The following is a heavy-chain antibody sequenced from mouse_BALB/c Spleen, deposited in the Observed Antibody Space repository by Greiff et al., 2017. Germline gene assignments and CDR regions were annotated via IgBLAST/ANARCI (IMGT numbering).Heavy chain of an antibody. J-gene: IGHJ4*01. CDR2: ISCYNGAT. V-gene: IGHV1S34*01. Sequence: LVKTGASVKISCKASGYSFTGYYMHWVKQSHGKSLEWIGYISCYNGATSYNQKFKGKATFTVDTSSSTAYMQFNSLTSEDSAVYYWARFWEGRDYYAMDDWGQGTSVTVSS. D-gene: IGHD4-1*01. CDR1: GYSFTGYY. CDR3: ARFWEGRDYYAMDD.